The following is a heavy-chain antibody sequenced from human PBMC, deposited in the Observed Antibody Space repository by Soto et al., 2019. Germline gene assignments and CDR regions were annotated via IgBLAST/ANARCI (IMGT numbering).Heavy chain of an antibody. D-gene: IGHD3-22*01. CDR2: FYSSGSP. J-gene: IGHJ4*02. CDR3: EREFYYDSSGIGFDS. Sequence: PSETLSLTFTVSVCSLSGYYWSWIRQPPGKGLEWIGDFYSSGSPHHNPSLKNRVSISEDRSKNEFSLKLSSVTAADTAIYYCEREFYYDSSGIGFDSWGQGTLVTVSS. V-gene: IGHV4-59*01. CDR1: VCSLSGYY.